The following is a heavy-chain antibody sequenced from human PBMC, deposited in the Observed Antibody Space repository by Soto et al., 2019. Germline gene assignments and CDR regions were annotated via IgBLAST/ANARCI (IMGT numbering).Heavy chain of an antibody. CDR1: GFTFNYYN. V-gene: IGHV3-48*02. Sequence: EVQLVESGGGLVQPGGSLRLSCTASGFTFNYYNMNWVRQAPGKGLEWVSYISSSSTIYYADSVKGRFTISRDNAKNSLYLQMNRRRDEDTAVYYCARERIDTAVGFDYWGQGPLVSVSS. D-gene: IGHD2-15*01. CDR2: ISSSSTI. CDR3: ARERIDTAVGFDY. J-gene: IGHJ4*02.